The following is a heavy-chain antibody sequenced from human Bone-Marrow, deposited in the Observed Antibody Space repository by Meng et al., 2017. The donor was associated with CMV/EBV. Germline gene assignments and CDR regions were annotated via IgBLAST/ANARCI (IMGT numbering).Heavy chain of an antibody. D-gene: IGHD2-8*01. J-gene: IGHJ4*02. CDR1: GFTFSNYA. CDR2: IADSGSPS. CDR3: AKVGERGTHGVYPFGS. V-gene: IGHV3-23*05. Sequence: GGSLRLSCKASGFTFSNYAMSWVRQVPGKGLEWVSAIADSGSPSWHIDPVRGRFSISRDNSRNILFLQMNNLGAEDTGVYYCAKVGERGTHGVYPFGSWGQGTLVTVSS.